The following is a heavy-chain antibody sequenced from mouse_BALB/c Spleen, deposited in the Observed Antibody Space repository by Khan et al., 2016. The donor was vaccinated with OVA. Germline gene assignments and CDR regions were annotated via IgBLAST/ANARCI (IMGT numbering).Heavy chain of an antibody. J-gene: IGHJ4*01. CDR2: ISSGGHYT. Sequence: EVELVESGGDLVKPGGSLKLSCAASGFTFSSYGMSWVRQTPDKRLEWVATISSGGHYTYFPDSVRGRFTISRDNAKNTLYLQMSSLNSEDTATYYCARNVTTAKWDDYAMDYWGQGTSVTVSS. D-gene: IGHD1-2*01. CDR3: ARNVTTAKWDDYAMDY. CDR1: GFTFSSYG. V-gene: IGHV5-6*01.